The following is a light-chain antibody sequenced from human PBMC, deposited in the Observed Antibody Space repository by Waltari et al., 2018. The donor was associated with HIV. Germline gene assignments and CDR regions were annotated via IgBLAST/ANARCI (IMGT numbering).Light chain of an antibody. J-gene: IGLJ3*02. CDR3: QSYDISLTGLWV. Sequence: TQPPSVSGAPGPSVSISCSGNASNIGAGFHVHWYRQSPRTAPKLVIYGDTVRPSGVTDRFSGSRSLNSVSLDISGLRAEDAGDYYCQSYDISLTGLWVFGGGTKLTVL. CDR2: GDT. V-gene: IGLV1-40*01. CDR1: ASNIGAGFH.